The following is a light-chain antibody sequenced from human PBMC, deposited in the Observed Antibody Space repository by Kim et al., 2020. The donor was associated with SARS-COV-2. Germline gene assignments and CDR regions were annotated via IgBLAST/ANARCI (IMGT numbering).Light chain of an antibody. V-gene: IGLV4-60*03. Sequence: QPVLTQSSSASASLGSSVKLTCTLSSGHSSYIIAWHQQQPGKAPRYLMKLEGSGSYNKGSGVPDRFSGSSSGADRYLTISNLQSEDEADYYCETWGSNTQVFGGGTKLTVL. J-gene: IGLJ3*02. CDR2: LEGSGSY. CDR1: SGHSSYI. CDR3: ETWGSNTQV.